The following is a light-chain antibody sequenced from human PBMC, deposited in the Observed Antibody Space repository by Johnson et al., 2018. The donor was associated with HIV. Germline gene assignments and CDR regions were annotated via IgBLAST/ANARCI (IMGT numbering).Light chain of an antibody. V-gene: IGLV1-51*01. Sequence: QSVLTQPPSVSAAPGQKVTISCSGSSSNIRNNYVSWYQQIPGTAPKLLIYDNNKRPSGIPDRFSGSKSGTSATLGITGLQTGDAADYYCGTWDSRLRAGFVGTGTKVTVL. CDR2: DNN. CDR3: GTWDSRLRAGF. J-gene: IGLJ1*01. CDR1: SSNIRNNY.